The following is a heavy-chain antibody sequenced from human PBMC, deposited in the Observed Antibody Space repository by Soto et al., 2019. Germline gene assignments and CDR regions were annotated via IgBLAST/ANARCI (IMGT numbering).Heavy chain of an antibody. CDR2: MNPNSGNT. J-gene: IGHJ6*03. CDR3: ARASMGSSWYYYYYYMDV. CDR1: GYTFTSYD. Sequence: GASVKVSCKASGYTFTSYDINWVRQATGQGLEWMGWMNPNSGNTGYAQKFQGRVTMTRNTSISTAYMELSSLRSEDTAVYYCARASMGSSWYYYYYYMDVWGKGTTVTVSS. V-gene: IGHV1-8*01. D-gene: IGHD6-13*01.